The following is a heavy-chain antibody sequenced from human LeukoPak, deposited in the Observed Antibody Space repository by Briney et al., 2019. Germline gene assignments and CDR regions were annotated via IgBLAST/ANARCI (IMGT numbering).Heavy chain of an antibody. CDR2: ISYDGSNK. Sequence: PGRSLRLSCAASGFTFSSYGMHWVRQAPGKGLEWVAVISYDGSNKYYADSVKGRFTISRDNSKNTLYLQMNSLRAEDTAVYYCAAHRDLGDYWGQGTLVTVSS. CDR1: GFTFSSYG. J-gene: IGHJ4*02. CDR3: AAHRDLGDY. D-gene: IGHD3-10*01. V-gene: IGHV3-30*03.